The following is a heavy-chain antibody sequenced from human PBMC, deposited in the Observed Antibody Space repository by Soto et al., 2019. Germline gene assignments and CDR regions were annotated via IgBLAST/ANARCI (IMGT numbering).Heavy chain of an antibody. J-gene: IGHJ4*01. Sequence: ASVEASCKAPGYTFTAYYIHWVRQAPAQGLEWMGWIGPNTRDTNNAQKFQGRVTMTRTASTRTAYMALSMLRPHHTAAHYCAIGTPSAAGAGIDYWGHETLVTSPQ. D-gene: IGHD6-13*01. CDR1: GYTFTAYY. CDR3: AIGTPSAAGAGIDY. CDR2: IGPNTRDT. V-gene: IGHV1-2*02.